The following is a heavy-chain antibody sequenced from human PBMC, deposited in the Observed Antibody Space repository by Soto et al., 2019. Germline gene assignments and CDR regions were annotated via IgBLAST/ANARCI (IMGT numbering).Heavy chain of an antibody. V-gene: IGHV1-69*13. Sequence: SVKVSCRASGGTFSSYAISWVRQAPGQGLEWMGGIIPIFGTANYAQKFQGRVTITADESTSTAYMELSSLRSEDTAVYYCASEIGRDAFDIWGQGTMVTVSS. D-gene: IGHD2-21*01. CDR1: GGTFSSYA. CDR2: IIPIFGTA. J-gene: IGHJ3*02. CDR3: ASEIGRDAFDI.